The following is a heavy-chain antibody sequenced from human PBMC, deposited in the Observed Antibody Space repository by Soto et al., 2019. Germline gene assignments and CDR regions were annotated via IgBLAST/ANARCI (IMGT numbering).Heavy chain of an antibody. CDR2: ISAYNGNT. J-gene: IGHJ5*02. V-gene: IGHV1-18*01. Sequence: ASVKVSCTASGYTFTSYGISWVRQAPGQGLEWMGWISAYNGNTNYAQKLQGRVTMTTDTPTSTAYMELRSLRSDDTAVYYCARLDILRGFDPWGQGTLVTVSS. CDR1: GYTFTSYG. D-gene: IGHD2-2*03. CDR3: ARLDILRGFDP.